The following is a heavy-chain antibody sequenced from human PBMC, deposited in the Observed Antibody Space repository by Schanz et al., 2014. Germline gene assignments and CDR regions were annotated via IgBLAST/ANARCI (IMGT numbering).Heavy chain of an antibody. CDR3: ARDLRNSRPSYYDH. Sequence: EVQLVESGGGLVQPGGSLRLSCAASGFSFNNYWMTWFRQAPGKGLEWVANIIHDGSEKFYVDSVKGRFTISRDKAKNSLYLQMDALRAEDTAVYYCARDLRNSRPSYYDHWGQGTLVTVSA. CDR1: GFSFNNYW. J-gene: IGHJ4*02. V-gene: IGHV3-7*01. D-gene: IGHD6-6*01. CDR2: IIHDGSEK.